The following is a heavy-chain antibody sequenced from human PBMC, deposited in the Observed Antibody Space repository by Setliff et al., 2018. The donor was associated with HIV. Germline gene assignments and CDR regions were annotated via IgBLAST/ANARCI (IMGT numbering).Heavy chain of an antibody. CDR1: GFTFSTFA. D-gene: IGHD1-1*01. CDR2: ISYDARSI. Sequence: GGSLRLSCVASGFTFSTFAMHWVRQAPGKGLEWVSAISYDARSIQYADSVKGRFTISRDNSKNTLYLQVDSLRPDDTAVYYCASARIPTGGTSTSFDYWGQGTLVTVSS. CDR3: ASARIPTGGTSTSFDY. J-gene: IGHJ4*02. V-gene: IGHV3-30*04.